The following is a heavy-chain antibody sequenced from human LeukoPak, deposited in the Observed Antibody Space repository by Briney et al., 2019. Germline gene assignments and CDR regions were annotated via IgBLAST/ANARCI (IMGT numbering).Heavy chain of an antibody. CDR2: ISSSGSTI. V-gene: IGHV3-11*01. J-gene: IGHJ5*02. D-gene: IGHD3-22*01. Sequence: GGSLRLSWAASGFTFSDYYMSWIRQAAGKGLEWVSYISSSGSTIYYADSVKGRFTISRDNAKNSLYLQMNSLRAEDTAVYYCAKAQGATTIVVANNWFDPWGQGTLVTVSS. CDR1: GFTFSDYY. CDR3: AKAQGATTIVVANNWFDP.